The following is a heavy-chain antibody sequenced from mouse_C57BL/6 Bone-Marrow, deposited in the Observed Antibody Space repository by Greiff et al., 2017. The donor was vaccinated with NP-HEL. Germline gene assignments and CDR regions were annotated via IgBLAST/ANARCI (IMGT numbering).Heavy chain of an antibody. CDR1: GFSLTSYG. CDR2: IWRGGST. D-gene: IGHD2-2*01. CDR3: AKKAYGYDEGYWYFDV. V-gene: IGHV2-5*01. J-gene: IGHJ1*03. Sequence: VQGVESGPGLVQPSQSLSITCTVSGFSLTSYGVHWVRQSPGKGLEWLGVIWRGGSTDYNAAFMSRLSITKDNSKSQVFFKMNSLQADDTAIYYCAKKAYGYDEGYWYFDVWGTGTTVTVSS.